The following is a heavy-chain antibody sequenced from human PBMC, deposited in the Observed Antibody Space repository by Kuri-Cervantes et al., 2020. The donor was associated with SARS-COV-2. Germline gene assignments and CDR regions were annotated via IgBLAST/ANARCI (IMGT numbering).Heavy chain of an antibody. V-gene: IGHV3-7*01. CDR3: ARCRGGYYDSSGFYDGDAFDI. CDR1: GFSLSRYT. D-gene: IGHD3-22*01. CDR2: IKQDGSEK. J-gene: IGHJ3*02. Sequence: GESLKISCAASGFSLSRYTMNWVRQAPGKGLEWVANIKQDGSEKYYVDSVKGRFTISRDNAKNSLYLQMNSLRAEDTAVYYCARCRGGYYDSSGFYDGDAFDIWGQGTMVTVSS.